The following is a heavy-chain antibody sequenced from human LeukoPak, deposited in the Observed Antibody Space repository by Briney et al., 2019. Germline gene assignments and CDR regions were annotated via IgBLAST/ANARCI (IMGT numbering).Heavy chain of an antibody. CDR3: ARHRRDGYNLVWYFDL. CDR1: GGPISSYY. CDR2: IYYSGST. V-gene: IGHV4-59*08. J-gene: IGHJ2*01. Sequence: SETLSLTCTVSGGPISSYYWSWIRQPPGKGLEWIGYIYYSGSTNYNPSLKSRVTISVDTSKNQFSLKLSSVTAADTAVYYCARHRRDGYNLVWYFDLWGRGTLVTVSS. D-gene: IGHD5-24*01.